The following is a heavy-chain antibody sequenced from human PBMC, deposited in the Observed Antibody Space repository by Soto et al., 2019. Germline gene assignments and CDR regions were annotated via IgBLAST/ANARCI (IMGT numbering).Heavy chain of an antibody. Sequence: SETLSLTCAVYGGSFSGYYWSWIRQPPGKGLEWIGEINHSGSTNYNPSLKSRVTISVDTSKNQLSLKLSSVTAADTAVYYCATSGYYDSSGHDYWGQGTLVTVSS. CDR2: INHSGST. CDR1: GGSFSGYY. V-gene: IGHV4-34*01. CDR3: ATSGYYDSSGHDY. J-gene: IGHJ4*02. D-gene: IGHD3-22*01.